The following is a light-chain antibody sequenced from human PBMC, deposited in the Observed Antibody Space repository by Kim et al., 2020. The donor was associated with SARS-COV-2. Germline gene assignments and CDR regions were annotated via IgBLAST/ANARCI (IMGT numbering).Light chain of an antibody. CDR2: DVS. CDR1: RSDVGGYNL. J-gene: IGLJ2*01. V-gene: IGLV2-23*02. Sequence: QSITISCPGTRSDVGGYNLVSWYQQHPGKAPKLMIYDVSKRPSGVSNRFSGSKSGNTASLTISGLQAEDEADYYCSSYAGSSTPVVFGGGPKLTVL. CDR3: SSYAGSSTPVV.